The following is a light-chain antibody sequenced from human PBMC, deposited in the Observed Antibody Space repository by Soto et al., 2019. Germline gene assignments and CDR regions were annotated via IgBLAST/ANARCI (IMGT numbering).Light chain of an antibody. V-gene: IGKV1-5*01. CDR1: HTITTW. Sequence: DIQMTQSPSSLSASVGERVTITCRASHTITTWLAWYQQKPGQAPKLLIYDASTLHSGVPSRFSGSGSGIEFTLTISSLQPDDFATYYCQQYNSHSWTFGQGTKVDIK. J-gene: IGKJ1*01. CDR3: QQYNSHSWT. CDR2: DAS.